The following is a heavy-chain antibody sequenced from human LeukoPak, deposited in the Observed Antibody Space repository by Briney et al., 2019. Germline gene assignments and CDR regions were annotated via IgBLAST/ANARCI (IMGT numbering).Heavy chain of an antibody. CDR1: GFTFSSYW. CDR3: ARDSTYYDFWSGYSAYYYYGMDV. Sequence: PGGSLRLSCAASGFTFSSYWMHWVGQAPGKGLVWVSRINSDGSSTSYADSVKGRFTISRDNAKNTLYLQMNSLRAEDTAVYYSARDSTYYDFWSGYSAYYYYGMDVWGQGTTVTVSS. J-gene: IGHJ6*02. CDR2: INSDGSST. D-gene: IGHD3-3*01. V-gene: IGHV3-74*01.